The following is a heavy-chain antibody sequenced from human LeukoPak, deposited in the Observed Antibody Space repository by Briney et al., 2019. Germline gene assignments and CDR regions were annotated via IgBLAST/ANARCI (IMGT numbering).Heavy chain of an antibody. D-gene: IGHD3-22*01. CDR3: ARANYYDQSWLPRWFDP. CDR2: IYYSGST. V-gene: IGHV4-39*01. CDR1: GGSISSGGYY. Sequence: PSKTLSLTCTVSGGSISSGGYYWSWIRQHPGKGLEWIGSIYYSGSTYYNPSLKSRVTISVDTSKNQFSLKLSSVTAADTAVYYCARANYYDQSWLPRWFDPWGQGTLVTVSS. J-gene: IGHJ5*02.